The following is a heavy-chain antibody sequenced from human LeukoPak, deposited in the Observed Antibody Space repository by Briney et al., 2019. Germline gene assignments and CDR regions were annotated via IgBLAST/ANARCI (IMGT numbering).Heavy chain of an antibody. J-gene: IGHJ4*02. CDR2: ISHDESQR. Sequence: QTGGSLRLSCAASGFTFSRFPMHWVRQAPGKGLEWVAIISHDESQRYYSDSVKGRFTISRDNSKNTLYLQMNSLRTEDTAIFYCARALDSAWHNFESWGQGTLVTVSS. V-gene: IGHV3-30*04. D-gene: IGHD5-18*01. CDR1: GFTFSRFP. CDR3: ARALDSAWHNFES.